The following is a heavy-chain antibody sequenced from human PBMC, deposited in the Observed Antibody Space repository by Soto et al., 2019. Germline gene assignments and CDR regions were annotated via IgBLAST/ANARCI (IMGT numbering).Heavy chain of an antibody. CDR2: IYYSGST. V-gene: IGHV4-59*01. J-gene: IGHJ5*02. CDR3: ARTSRPTYCSSTSCYYFWFDP. CDR1: GGSISSYY. Sequence: PSETLSLTCTVSGGSISSYYWSWIRQPPGKGLEWIGYIYYSGSTNYNPSLKSRVTISVDTSTNQFSLKLSSVTAADTAVYYCARTSRPTYCSSTSCYYFWFDPWGQGTLVTVSS. D-gene: IGHD2-2*01.